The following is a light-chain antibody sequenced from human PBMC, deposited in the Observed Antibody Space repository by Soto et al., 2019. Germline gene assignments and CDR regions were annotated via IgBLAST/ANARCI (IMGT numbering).Light chain of an antibody. CDR3: LLYLSGHVRL. CDR2: NTN. V-gene: IGLV7-43*01. J-gene: IGLJ2*01. Sequence: QTVVTQEPSLTVSPGGTVTLTCASSTGEVTSGYFPNWIQQKPGQAPRSLIYNTNNKYSWTPARFSGSLLGGKAALTLSGVQPEDEADYYYLLYLSGHVRLFGGGTKLTVL. CDR1: TGEVTSGYF.